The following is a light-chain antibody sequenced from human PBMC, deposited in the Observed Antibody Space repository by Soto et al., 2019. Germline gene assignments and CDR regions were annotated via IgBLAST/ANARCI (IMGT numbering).Light chain of an antibody. CDR2: SAS. Sequence: EILMTQSPATLSVSPGERASLSCRASQSVSNNLAWYQQKPGQAPRLLIYSASTRATGISARFSGSGSETEFTLTISSLQSEDFAVYYCQQRSNWPPSWTFGQGAKVDI. CDR3: QQRSNWPPSWT. J-gene: IGKJ1*01. V-gene: IGKV3-15*01. CDR1: QSVSNN.